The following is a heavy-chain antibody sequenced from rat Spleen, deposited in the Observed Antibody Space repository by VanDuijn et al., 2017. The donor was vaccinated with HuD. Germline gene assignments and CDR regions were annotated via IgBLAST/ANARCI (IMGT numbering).Heavy chain of an antibody. CDR3: TRSGYYYSSYVPFFDY. CDR2: LWTGGST. D-gene: IGHD1-2*01. Sequence: QVQLKESGPGLVQPSQTLSLTCTVSGFSLTNFHLNWFRQPPGKGLEWMGILWTGGSTTSNSLFRSRLIISRDTSKSQVFLKMDSLQTDDTAIYFCTRSGYYYSSYVPFFDYWGQGVMVTVSS. CDR1: GFSLTNFH. V-gene: IGHV2-43*01. J-gene: IGHJ2*01.